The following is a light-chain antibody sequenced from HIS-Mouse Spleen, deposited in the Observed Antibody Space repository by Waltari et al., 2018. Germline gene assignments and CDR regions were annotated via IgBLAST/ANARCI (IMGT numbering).Light chain of an antibody. V-gene: IGKV4-1*01. CDR3: QRYYSTPYT. CDR2: WAS. Sequence: DIVMTQSPDSLAVSLGERATINCKSSQSVLYSSNNKNYLAWSQQKPGQPPKMLFYWASTRESGVPDRFSGSGSGTDFTLTISSLQAEDVAVYYCQRYYSTPYTFGQGTKLEIK. J-gene: IGKJ2*01. CDR1: QSVLYSSNNKNY.